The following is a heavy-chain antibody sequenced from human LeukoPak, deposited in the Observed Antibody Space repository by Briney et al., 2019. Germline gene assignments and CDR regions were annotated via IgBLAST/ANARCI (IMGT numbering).Heavy chain of an antibody. CDR2: INRRRSA. CDR3: ARGRRIFGKLRYYYLDV. D-gene: IGHD3-3*01. CDR1: GGSFSGYY. Sequence: PAETLSLTCAVYGGSFSGYYWSWIRQPPGKGREWVGEINRRRSANYNPSCKSRVTISVDTSKNQFSLRLSSVTAADTAVYYCARGRRIFGKLRYYYLDVWGKGTTVTVSS. V-gene: IGHV4-34*01. J-gene: IGHJ6*03.